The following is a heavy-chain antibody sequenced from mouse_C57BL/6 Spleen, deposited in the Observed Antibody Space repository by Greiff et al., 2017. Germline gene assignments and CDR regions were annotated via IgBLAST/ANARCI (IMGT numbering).Heavy chain of an antibody. Sequence: EVQLVESGGGLVQPGGSMKLSCVASGFTFSNYWMNWVRQSPEKGLEWVAQIRLKSDNYATHYAESVKGRFTISRDDSKSSVYLQMNNLRAEDTGIYYCTDQHDPYAMDYWGQGTSVTVSS. CDR3: TDQHDPYAMDY. CDR1: GFTFSNYW. V-gene: IGHV6-3*01. J-gene: IGHJ4*01. CDR2: IRLKSDNYAT.